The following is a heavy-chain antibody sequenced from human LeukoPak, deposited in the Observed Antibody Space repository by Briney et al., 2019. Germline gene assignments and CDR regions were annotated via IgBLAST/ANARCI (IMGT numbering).Heavy chain of an antibody. D-gene: IGHD6-19*01. CDR3: ARALAVVGSVGGLVD. CDR2: INSDESST. J-gene: IGHJ4*02. Sequence: GGSLRLSCAASGFTFSSYWMHWVRQAPGKGLMWLSRINSDESSTSYADSVKGRFTISRDNAQNTLYLQMNSLRAEDTAVYYCARALAVVGSVGGLVDWGQGTLVTVSS. V-gene: IGHV3-74*01. CDR1: GFTFSSYW.